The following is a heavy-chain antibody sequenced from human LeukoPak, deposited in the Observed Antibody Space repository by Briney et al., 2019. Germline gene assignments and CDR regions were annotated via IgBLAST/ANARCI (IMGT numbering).Heavy chain of an antibody. CDR2: IYYSGST. D-gene: IGHD3-22*01. J-gene: IGHJ4*02. CDR3: ARDDSDRFDY. Sequence: PSETLSLTCTVSGGSISSYYWSWLRQPPGKGLEWIGYIYYSGSTNYNPSLKSRVTISVDTSKNLFSLTLSSVPAADPTLFLFARDDSDRFDYWGQGTLVTVSS. CDR1: GGSISSYY. V-gene: IGHV4-59*01.